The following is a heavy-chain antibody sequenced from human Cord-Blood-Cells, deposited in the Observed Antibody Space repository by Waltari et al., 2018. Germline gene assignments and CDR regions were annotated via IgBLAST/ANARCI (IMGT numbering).Heavy chain of an antibody. V-gene: IGHV1-3*01. CDR2: INAGNGNT. CDR1: GYTFTSYA. Sequence: QVQLVQSGAEVKKPGASVKVSCKASGYTFTSYAMHWVRQAPGQRLEWMGWINAGNGNTKYSQKFQGRVTITRDTSASTAYMERSSLRSEDTAVYYCARGSASDFWSGPFNWFDPWGQGTLVTVSS. J-gene: IGHJ5*02. D-gene: IGHD3-3*01. CDR3: ARGSASDFWSGPFNWFDP.